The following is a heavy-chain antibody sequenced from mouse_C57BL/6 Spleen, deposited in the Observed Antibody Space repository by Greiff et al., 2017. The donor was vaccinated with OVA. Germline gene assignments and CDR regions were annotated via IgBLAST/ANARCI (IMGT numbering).Heavy chain of an antibody. CDR2: ISYDGSN. Sequence: EVKLMESGPGLVKPSQSLSLTCSVTGYSITSGYYWNWIRQFPGNKLEWMGYISYDGSNNYNPSLKNRISITRDTSKNQFFLKLNSVTTEDTATYYCARDWDYGSPLGFDVWGTGTTVTVSS. CDR3: ARDWDYGSPLGFDV. CDR1: GYSITSGYY. V-gene: IGHV3-6*01. J-gene: IGHJ1*03. D-gene: IGHD1-1*01.